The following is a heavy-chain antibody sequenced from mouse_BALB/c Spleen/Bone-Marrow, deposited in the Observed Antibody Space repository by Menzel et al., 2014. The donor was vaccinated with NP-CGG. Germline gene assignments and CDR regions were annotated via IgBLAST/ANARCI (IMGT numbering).Heavy chain of an antibody. Sequence: EVQVVESGAELVKPGASVKLSCTASGFNIKDTYMHWVKQRPEQGLEWIGRIDPANGNTKYDPKFQGKATITADTSSNTDYLQLSSLTSENTAVYYCARYYYGSSLFDSWGQDTPLTDSS. CDR3: ARYYYGSSLFDS. CDR1: GFNIKDTY. J-gene: IGHJ2*01. V-gene: IGHV14-3*02. D-gene: IGHD1-1*01. CDR2: IDPANGNT.